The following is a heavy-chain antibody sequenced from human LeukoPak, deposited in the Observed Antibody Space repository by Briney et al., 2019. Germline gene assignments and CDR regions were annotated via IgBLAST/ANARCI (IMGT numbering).Heavy chain of an antibody. CDR3: ARGTGDYAFDDY. Sequence: GASVKVSCKASGYTFTSYDINWVRQATGQGLEWMGWMNPNSGNTGYAQKFQGRVTMTRNASISTAYMELSSLRSEDTAVYYCARGTGDYAFDDYWGQGTLVTVSS. CDR1: GYTFTSYD. V-gene: IGHV1-8*01. CDR2: MNPNSGNT. J-gene: IGHJ4*02. D-gene: IGHD4-17*01.